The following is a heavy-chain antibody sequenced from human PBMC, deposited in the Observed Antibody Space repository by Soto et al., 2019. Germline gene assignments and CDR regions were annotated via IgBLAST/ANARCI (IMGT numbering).Heavy chain of an antibody. CDR2: INPSGGST. CDR1: GYSFTSYY. CDR3: ARDLRGYGGNSGHYYYYGMDV. Sequence: XSVKVTSKASGYSFTSYYMHWVRQAPGQGLEWMGIINPSGGSTSYAQKFQGRVTMTRDTSTSTVYMELSSLRSEDTAVYYCARDLRGYGGNSGHYYYYGMDVWGQGTTVTVSS. D-gene: IGHD4-17*01. V-gene: IGHV1-46*01. J-gene: IGHJ6*02.